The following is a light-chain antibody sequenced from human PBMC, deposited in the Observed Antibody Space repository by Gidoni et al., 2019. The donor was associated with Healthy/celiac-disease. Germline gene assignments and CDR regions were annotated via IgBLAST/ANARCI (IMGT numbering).Light chain of an antibody. CDR3: QQSYSTLSYT. V-gene: IGKV1-39*01. CDR1: QSISSY. Sequence: DIQMTKAPSSLSASVGDRVTITCRASQSISSYLNWYQQKPGQAPKLLIYAASSLQSGVPSRFSGSGSGTYFTLTISSLQPEDFAAYYCQQSYSTLSYTFGQGTKLEIK. CDR2: AAS. J-gene: IGKJ2*01.